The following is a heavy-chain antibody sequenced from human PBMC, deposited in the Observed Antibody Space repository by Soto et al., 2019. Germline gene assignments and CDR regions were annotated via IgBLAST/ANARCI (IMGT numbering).Heavy chain of an antibody. CDR3: AHTKLLGIPDYFDY. V-gene: IGHV2-5*02. CDR2: IYWDDDK. D-gene: IGHD7-27*01. J-gene: IGHJ4*02. Sequence: QITLKEYGPTLVKPTQTLTLTCTFSGFSLSTSGVGVGWIRQPPGKALEWLALIYWDDDKRYSPSLKSRLTITKDTSKNQVVLTMTNMDPVDTATYYCAHTKLLGIPDYFDYWGQGTLVTVSS. CDR1: GFSLSTSGVG.